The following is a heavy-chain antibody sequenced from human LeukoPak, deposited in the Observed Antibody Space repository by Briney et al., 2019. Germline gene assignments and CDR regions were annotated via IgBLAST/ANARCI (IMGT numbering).Heavy chain of an antibody. CDR2: ISAHNGNT. D-gene: IGHD5-18*01. V-gene: IGHV1-18*01. J-gene: IGHJ6*02. Sequence: ASVKVSCKASGGTFSSYAISWVRQAPGQGLEWMGWISAHNGNTKYAQKLQGRVTMTTDTSTSTAYMELRSLRSDDTAVYYCARVRQNSYGYYYYGMDVWGQGTTVTVSS. CDR3: ARVRQNSYGYYYYGMDV. CDR1: GGTFSSYA.